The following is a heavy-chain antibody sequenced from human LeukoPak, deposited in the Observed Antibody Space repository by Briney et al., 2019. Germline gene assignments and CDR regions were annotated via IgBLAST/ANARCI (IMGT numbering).Heavy chain of an antibody. CDR1: GLTFSSYS. D-gene: IGHD4/OR15-4a*01. V-gene: IGHV3-48*02. J-gene: IGHJ3*02. CDR3: ASGAVSYAFDI. CDR2: ISRSSTTI. Sequence: GGSLRLSCAASGLTFSSYSMNWVRQAPGKGLEWLSYISRSSTTIYNADSIKGRFTISRDNAKNSLYLQMSSLRDEDTAVHYCASGAVSYAFDIWGQGTMVTVSS.